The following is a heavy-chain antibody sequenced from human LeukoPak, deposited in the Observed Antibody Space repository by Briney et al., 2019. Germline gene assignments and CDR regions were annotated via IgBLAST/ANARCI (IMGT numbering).Heavy chain of an antibody. CDR1: GGSISSYY. D-gene: IGHD3-22*01. CDR2: IYYSGST. Sequence: SGTLSLTCTVSGGSISSYYWSWIRQPPGKGLEWIGYIYYSGSTNYNPSLKSRVTISVDTSKNQFSLKLSSVTAADTAVYYCARHPRWGYDSSGYGPVFDYWGQGTLVTVSS. CDR3: ARHPRWGYDSSGYGPVFDY. V-gene: IGHV4-59*08. J-gene: IGHJ4*02.